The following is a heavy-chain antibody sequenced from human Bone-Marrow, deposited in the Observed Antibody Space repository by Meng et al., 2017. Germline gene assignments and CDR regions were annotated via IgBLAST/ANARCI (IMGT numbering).Heavy chain of an antibody. CDR1: GLTVSSNS. V-gene: IGHV3-53*02. CDR3: ARISWNALDY. J-gene: IGHJ4*02. D-gene: IGHD1-1*01. Sequence: EGQLVGTGGGLIQPGGSLGLSCAASGLTVSSNSMSWVRQAPGKGLEWVSLIYGGGSTYHADSVKGRFTISREISKNTLLLQMNSLRAEGTAVYYCARISWNALDYWGQGTLVTVSS. CDR2: IYGGGST.